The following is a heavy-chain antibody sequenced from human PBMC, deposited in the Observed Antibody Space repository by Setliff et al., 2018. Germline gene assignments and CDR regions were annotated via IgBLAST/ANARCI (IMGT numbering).Heavy chain of an antibody. CDR2: MSPGSGYT. CDR1: GYTFTTLD. Sequence: ASVKVSCKASGYTFTTLDINWMRQTAGQGLEWMGWMSPGSGYTGYAQKFQDRVIMTRDNAKNSLYLQMTSLRAEDTAIYYCARTTGYRLEGDFDYWGQGTLVTVSS. V-gene: IGHV1-8*01. D-gene: IGHD3-16*01. CDR3: ARTTGYRLEGDFDY. J-gene: IGHJ4*02.